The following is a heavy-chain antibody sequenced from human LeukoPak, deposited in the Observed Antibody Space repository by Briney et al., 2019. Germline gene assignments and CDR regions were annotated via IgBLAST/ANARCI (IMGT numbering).Heavy chain of an antibody. J-gene: IGHJ4*02. CDR1: GGSINSSSYY. CDR2: IYYSGST. Sequence: SETLSLTCTVSGGSINSSSYYWGWIRQPPGKGLKWIGSIYYSGSTYNNPSLQSRVTLSVDTSKNQFSLKLNSVTAADTGVYYCATHGGDASGSSNFDHWGQGTLVTVSP. V-gene: IGHV4-39*01. D-gene: IGHD3-10*01. CDR3: ATHGGDASGSSNFDH.